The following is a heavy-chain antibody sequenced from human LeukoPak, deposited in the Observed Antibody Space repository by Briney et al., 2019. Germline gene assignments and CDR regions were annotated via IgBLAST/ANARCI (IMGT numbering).Heavy chain of an antibody. V-gene: IGHV3-7*01. CDR1: GFTFSNSW. CDR2: IQRDGSEK. Sequence: SGGSLKLSCAASGFTFSNSWMHWVRQAPGKGLEWVANIQRDGSEKYYVDSVKGRLTISRDNAKNSLSLQMNSLRAEDTAVYYCAKDFSGYDYNLYAFDIWGQGTMVTVSS. CDR3: AKDFSGYDYNLYAFDI. D-gene: IGHD5-12*01. J-gene: IGHJ3*02.